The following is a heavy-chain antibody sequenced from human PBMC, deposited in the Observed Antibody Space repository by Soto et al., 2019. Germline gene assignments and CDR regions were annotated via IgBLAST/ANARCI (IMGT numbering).Heavy chain of an antibody. V-gene: IGHV4-34*01. J-gene: IGHJ6*02. D-gene: IGHD6-6*01. CDR1: GGSFSGYY. Sequence: SETLSLTCAVYGGSFSGYYWSWIRQPPGKGLEWIGEINHSGSTNYNPSLKSRVTISVDTSKNQFSLKLSSVTAADTAVYYCARGRGRRSSSSHYYYYGMDVWGQGTTVTVSS. CDR2: INHSGST. CDR3: ARGRGRRSSSSHYYYYGMDV.